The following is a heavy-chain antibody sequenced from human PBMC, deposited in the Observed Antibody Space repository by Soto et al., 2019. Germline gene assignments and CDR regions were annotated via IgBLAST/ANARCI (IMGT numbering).Heavy chain of an antibody. CDR2: INAGNGNT. CDR3: ARVAACGWYYYYMDV. CDR1: GYTFTSYA. D-gene: IGHD6-19*01. V-gene: IGHV1-3*01. J-gene: IGHJ6*03. Sequence: ASVKVSCKASGYTFTSYAMHWVRQAPGQRLEWMGWINAGNGNTKYSQKFQGRVTITRDTSASTAYMELSSLRSEDTAVYYCARVAACGWYYYYMDVWGKGTTVTVSS.